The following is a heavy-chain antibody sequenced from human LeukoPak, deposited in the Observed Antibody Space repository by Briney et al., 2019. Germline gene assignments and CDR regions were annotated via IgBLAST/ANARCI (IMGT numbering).Heavy chain of an antibody. Sequence: GGSLRLSCAASGFTFSGSVMHWVRQAAGKGLEWVGRIRSKRNNYATAYAAAVKGRFTISRDDSKNTVYLHMDSLKTEDTALYYCSRLEDSSPIEVALDIWGQGTVVTVSS. V-gene: IGHV3-73*01. CDR1: GFTFSGSV. CDR2: IRSKRNNYAT. CDR3: SRLEDSSPIEVALDI. D-gene: IGHD6-13*01. J-gene: IGHJ3*02.